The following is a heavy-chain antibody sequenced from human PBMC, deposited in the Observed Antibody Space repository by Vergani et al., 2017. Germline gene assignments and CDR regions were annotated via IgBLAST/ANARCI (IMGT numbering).Heavy chain of an antibody. CDR3: AKASDYGDYVGFFDY. V-gene: IGHV3-43*01. J-gene: IGHJ4*02. CDR2: ISWDGGST. CDR1: GFTFDDYT. Sequence: EVQLVESGGVVVQPGGSLRLSCAASGFTFDDYTMHWVRQAPGKGLEWVSLISWDGGSTYYADSVKGRFTISRDNSKNYLYLQMNSLRTEDTALYYCAKASDYGDYVGFFDYWGQGTLVTVSS. D-gene: IGHD4-17*01.